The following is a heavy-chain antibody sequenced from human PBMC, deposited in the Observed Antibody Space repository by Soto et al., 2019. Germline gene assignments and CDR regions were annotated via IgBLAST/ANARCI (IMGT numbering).Heavy chain of an antibody. CDR3: AHRSASKGYCSGGSCYRNWFDP. D-gene: IGHD2-15*01. Sequence: SGPTREPTQTLTLTCTFSGFSLSTSGVGVGWIRQPPGKALEWLALIYWNDDKRYSPSLKSRLTITKDTSKNQVVLTMTNMDPVDTATYYCAHRSASKGYCSGGSCYRNWFDPWGQGTLVTVSS. CDR1: GFSLSTSGVG. J-gene: IGHJ5*02. CDR2: IYWNDDK. V-gene: IGHV2-5*01.